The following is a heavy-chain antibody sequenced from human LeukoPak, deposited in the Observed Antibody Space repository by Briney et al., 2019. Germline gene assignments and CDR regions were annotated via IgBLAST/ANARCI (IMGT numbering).Heavy chain of an antibody. CDR2: INHSGST. D-gene: IGHD6-13*01. CDR3: ARAVGRIAAAGTYYYYYYMDV. CDR1: GGSFSGYY. V-gene: IGHV4-34*01. Sequence: SETLSLTCAVYGGSFSGYYWSWIRQPPGKGLEWIGEINHSGSTNYNPSLKSRVTISVGTSKNQFSLKLSSVTAADTAVYYCARAVGRIAAAGTYYYYYYMDVWGKGTTVTVSS. J-gene: IGHJ6*03.